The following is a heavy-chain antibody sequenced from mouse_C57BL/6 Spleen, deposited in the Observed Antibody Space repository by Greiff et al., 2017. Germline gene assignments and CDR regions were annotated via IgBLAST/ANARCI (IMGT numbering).Heavy chain of an antibody. D-gene: IGHD2-5*01. Sequence: VQLLESGAELVKPGASVKISCKASGYAFSSYWMNWVQQRPGKGLEWIGQIYPGDGDTNYNGKFKGKAPLTADQSSSAADMRLSSLTSEDSAVYFCARGGTYYSNYVHYAMDYWDQGTSVTVAS. V-gene: IGHV1-80*01. CDR3: ARGGTYYSNYVHYAMDY. J-gene: IGHJ4*01. CDR1: GYAFSSYW. CDR2: IYPGDGDT.